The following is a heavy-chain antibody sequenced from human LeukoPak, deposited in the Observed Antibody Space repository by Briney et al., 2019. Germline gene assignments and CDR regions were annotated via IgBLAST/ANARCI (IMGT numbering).Heavy chain of an antibody. CDR3: AKGDIAVAGIDSFDY. Sequence: GGSLRPSCAASGFTFSRYAMSWVRKAPGKGLEWVSGLSGSGDNTYYADSVKGRFTISRDNSKNTLYLEMNSLRAEDTAVYYCAKGDIAVAGIDSFDYWGQGTLATVSS. V-gene: IGHV3-23*01. D-gene: IGHD6-19*01. CDR1: GFTFSRYA. CDR2: LSGSGDNT. J-gene: IGHJ4*02.